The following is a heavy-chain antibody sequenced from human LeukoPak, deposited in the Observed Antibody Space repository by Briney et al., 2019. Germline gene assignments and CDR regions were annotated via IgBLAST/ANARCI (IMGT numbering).Heavy chain of an antibody. CDR2: INHSGST. D-gene: IGHD6-13*01. CDR3: ERRRAAEGRYWYFDL. V-gene: IGHV4-39*07. J-gene: IGHJ2*01. Sequence: SQTLSLTCTVSGGSISSSAYYWGWIRQPPGKGLEWIGEINHSGSTNYNSSLKSRVIISVDTSKNQFSLRLSSVTAADTAVYYCERRRAAEGRYWYFDLWGRGTLVTVSS. CDR1: GGSISSSAYY.